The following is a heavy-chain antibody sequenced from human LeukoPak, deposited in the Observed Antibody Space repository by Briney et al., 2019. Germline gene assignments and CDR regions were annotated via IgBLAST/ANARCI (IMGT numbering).Heavy chain of an antibody. Sequence: PGGSLRLSCAASGFTFSSYWMHWVRRAPGKGLVWVPRINSDGSGTSYADSVKGRFTISRDNAKNTLYLQMNSLRAEDTAVYYCARGGSPPEALGDTFDIWGQGTMVTVSS. CDR1: GFTFSSYW. V-gene: IGHV3-74*01. D-gene: IGHD1-26*01. CDR2: INSDGSGT. J-gene: IGHJ3*02. CDR3: ARGGSPPEALGDTFDI.